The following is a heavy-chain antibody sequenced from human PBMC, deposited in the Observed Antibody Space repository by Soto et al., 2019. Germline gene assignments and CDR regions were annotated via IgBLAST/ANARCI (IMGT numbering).Heavy chain of an antibody. Sequence: PGGSLRLSCAASGFTFSSYGMHWVRQAPGKGLEWVAVIWYDGSNKYYADSVKGRFTISRDNSKNTLYLQMNSLRAEDTAVYYCARYGWYDYIWGSYRYSDAFDIWGQGTMVTVS. J-gene: IGHJ3*02. CDR3: ARYGWYDYIWGSYRYSDAFDI. CDR2: IWYDGSNK. V-gene: IGHV3-33*01. CDR1: GFTFSSYG. D-gene: IGHD3-16*02.